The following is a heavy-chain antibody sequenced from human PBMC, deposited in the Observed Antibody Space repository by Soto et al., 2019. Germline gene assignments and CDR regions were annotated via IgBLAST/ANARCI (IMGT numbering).Heavy chain of an antibody. J-gene: IGHJ4*02. Sequence: QVQLVQSGAEVKKPGSSVQVSCKASGGTFNNFAISWVRQAPGQGLEWMGGLVPLFGKGTYAQTFQGRVTISADESTSTDYLERSRLRAEDTAVYYCARSAYCYASGRNVSPHPFDYWGQGTLVTVSS. CDR2: LVPLFGKG. V-gene: IGHV1-69*01. D-gene: IGHD3-10*01. CDR3: ARSAYCYASGRNVSPHPFDY. CDR1: GGTFNNFA.